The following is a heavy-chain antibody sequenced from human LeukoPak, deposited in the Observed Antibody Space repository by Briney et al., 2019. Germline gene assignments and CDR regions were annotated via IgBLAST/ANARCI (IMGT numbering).Heavy chain of an antibody. CDR3: ARGSPYSSSFCFDY. Sequence: PSETLSLTCTVSGGSISSYYWSWFRQPPGKGLEWIGYIYYSGSTNYNPSLKSRVTISVDTSKNQFSLKLSSLTAAGTAVYYCARGSPYSSSFCFDYWGQGTLVTVSS. V-gene: IGHV4-59*01. D-gene: IGHD6-6*01. J-gene: IGHJ4*02. CDR2: IYYSGST. CDR1: GGSISSYY.